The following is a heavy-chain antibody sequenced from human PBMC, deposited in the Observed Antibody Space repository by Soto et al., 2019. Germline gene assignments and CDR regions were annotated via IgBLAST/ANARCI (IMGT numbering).Heavy chain of an antibody. D-gene: IGHD2-15*01. CDR1: GGTFSSYT. Sequence: GASVKVSCKASGGTFSSYTISWVRQAPGQGLEWMGRIIPILGIASYAQKFQGRVTMTRDTSTSTVDMELSSLRAEDTAVYYCARDTYCSGGSCYVGHYYGMDVWGQGTTVTVSS. V-gene: IGHV1-69*04. J-gene: IGHJ6*02. CDR2: IIPILGIA. CDR3: ARDTYCSGGSCYVGHYYGMDV.